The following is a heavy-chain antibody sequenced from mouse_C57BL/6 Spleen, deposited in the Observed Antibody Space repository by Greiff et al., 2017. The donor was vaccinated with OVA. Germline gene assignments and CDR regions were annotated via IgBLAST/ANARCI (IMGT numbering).Heavy chain of an antibody. J-gene: IGHJ3*01. CDR3: ARGDYGTLFAY. Sequence: EVKLVESGGGLVQPGGSLKLSCAASGFTFSDYYMYWVRQTPEKRLEWVAYISNGGGSTYYPDTVKGRFTISRDNAKNTLYLQMSRLKSEDTATYYCARGDYGTLFAYWGQGTLVTVSA. V-gene: IGHV5-12*01. CDR1: GFTFSDYY. CDR2: ISNGGGST. D-gene: IGHD1-1*01.